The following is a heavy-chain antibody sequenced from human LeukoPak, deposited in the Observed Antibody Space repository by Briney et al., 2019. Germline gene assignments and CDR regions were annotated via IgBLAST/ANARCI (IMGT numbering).Heavy chain of an antibody. D-gene: IGHD6-6*01. J-gene: IGHJ3*02. V-gene: IGHV1-18*01. CDR3: ASGRDSSSSGGVDAFDI. CDR1: GYTFSSYG. CDR2: ISGYNDNT. Sequence: ASVKVSCKASGYTFSSYGISWVRQAPGQGLEWMGWISGYNDNTKYYAQKLQGRVTITADKSTSTAYMELSSLRSEDTAVYYCASGRDSSSSGGVDAFDIWGQGTMVTVSS.